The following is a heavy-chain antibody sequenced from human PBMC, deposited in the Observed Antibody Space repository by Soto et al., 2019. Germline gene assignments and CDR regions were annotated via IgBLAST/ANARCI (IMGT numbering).Heavy chain of an antibody. CDR1: CGSFSGYY. V-gene: IGHV4-34*01. J-gene: IGHJ6*02. Sequence: PSETLSLTCAVYCGSFSGYYWSWIRQPPGKGLEWIGEINHSGSTNYNPSLKSRVTISVDTSKNQFSLKLSSVTAADTAVYYCARGLLRYFVHGMDVWGQGTTVTVSS. CDR2: INHSGST. CDR3: ARGLLRYFVHGMDV. D-gene: IGHD3-9*01.